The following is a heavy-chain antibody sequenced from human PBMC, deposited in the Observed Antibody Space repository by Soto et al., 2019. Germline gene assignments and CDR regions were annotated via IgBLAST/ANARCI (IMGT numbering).Heavy chain of an antibody. D-gene: IGHD2-15*01. Sequence: SETLSLTCAVYGGSFSGYYWSWIRQPPGKGLEWIGEINHSGSTNYNPSLKSRVTISVDTSKNQFSLKLSSVTAADTAVYYCARGRNYGPVVVVAANYFDYWGQGTLVTVSS. V-gene: IGHV4-34*01. CDR3: ARGRNYGPVVVVAANYFDY. J-gene: IGHJ4*02. CDR1: GGSFSGYY. CDR2: INHSGST.